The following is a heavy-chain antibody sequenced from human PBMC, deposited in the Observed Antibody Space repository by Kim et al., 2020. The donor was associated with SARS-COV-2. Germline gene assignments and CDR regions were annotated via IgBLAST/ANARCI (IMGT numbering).Heavy chain of an antibody. CDR2: ISSSGSTI. V-gene: IGHV3-11*04. J-gene: IGHJ4*02. CDR3: AGYGSGSYYKVWYFDY. Sequence: GGSLRLSCAASGFTFSDYYMSWIRQAPGKGLEWVSYISSSGSTIYYADSVKGRFTISRDNAKNSLYLQMNSLRAEDTAVYYCAGYGSGSYYKVWYFDYWGQGTLVTVSS. D-gene: IGHD3-10*01. CDR1: GFTFSDYY.